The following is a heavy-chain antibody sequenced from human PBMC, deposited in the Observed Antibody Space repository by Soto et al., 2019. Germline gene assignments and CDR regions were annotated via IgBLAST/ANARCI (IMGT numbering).Heavy chain of an antibody. J-gene: IGHJ4*01. D-gene: IGHD2-15*01. CDR2: IYFTGST. V-gene: IGHV4-30-4*01. CDR1: GDTVNNGDYF. CDR3: AREGSHCSGGSCPFDY. Sequence: SETLSLTCTVSGDTVNNGDYFWSWIRQSPGKGLEWLGYIYFTGSTYYSPSLKSRLHISMDKSKNHLSLEMNSVTVADTAVYFCAREGSHCSGGSCPFDYWGHGTLVTVSS.